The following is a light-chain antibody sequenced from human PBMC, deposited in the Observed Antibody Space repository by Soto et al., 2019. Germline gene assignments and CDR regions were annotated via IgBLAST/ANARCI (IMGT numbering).Light chain of an antibody. CDR1: QSVSSK. Sequence: EIVMTQSPVTLSVSPGERATLSCRASQSVSSKLAWFQQKPGQAPRLLIYGASTRATGIPARFSSIGSGTEFMLIVSSLQSEDFAVYYCQQYNNWTPTFGQGTKLEIK. CDR3: QQYNNWTPT. CDR2: GAS. V-gene: IGKV3-15*01. J-gene: IGKJ2*01.